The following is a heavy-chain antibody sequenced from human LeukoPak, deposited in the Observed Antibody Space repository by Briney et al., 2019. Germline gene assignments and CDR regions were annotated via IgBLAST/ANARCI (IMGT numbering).Heavy chain of an antibody. CDR3: AKDHRGAGYFDY. Sequence: GGSLRLSCAASGFTFSSYGMPWVRQAPGKGLEWVAVIWYDGSNKYYADSVKGRFTISRDNSKNTLYLQMNSLRAEDTAVYYCAKDHRGAGYFDYWGQGTLVTVSS. V-gene: IGHV3-33*06. D-gene: IGHD6-13*01. CDR2: IWYDGSNK. J-gene: IGHJ4*02. CDR1: GFTFSSYG.